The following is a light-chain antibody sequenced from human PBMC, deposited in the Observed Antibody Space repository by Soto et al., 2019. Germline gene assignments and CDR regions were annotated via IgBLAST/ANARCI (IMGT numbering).Light chain of an antibody. CDR1: QSVSRY. CDR3: QQYNTWPLT. Sequence: IVLTQSPATLALSPGERATLSCRASQSVSRYLAWYQQKPGQAPRLLIHGASYRATGIPDRFSGRGSGTEFTLAISRLQSEDFAVYYCQQYNTWPLTFGGGTKVDIK. V-gene: IGKV3-15*01. CDR2: GAS. J-gene: IGKJ4*01.